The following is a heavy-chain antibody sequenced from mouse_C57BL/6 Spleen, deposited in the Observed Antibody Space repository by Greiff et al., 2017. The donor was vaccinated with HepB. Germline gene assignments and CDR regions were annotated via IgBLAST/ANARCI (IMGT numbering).Heavy chain of an antibody. D-gene: IGHD2-2*01. Sequence: VQLQQPGAELVKPGASVKLSCKASGYTFTSYWMQWVKQRPGQGLEWIGEIDPSDSYTNYNQKFKGKATLTVDTSSSTAYMRLSSLTSEDSAVYYCASYGYDFDYWGKSTTLTVSS. CDR2: IDPSDSYT. J-gene: IGHJ2*01. CDR3: ASYGYDFDY. CDR1: GYTFTSYW. V-gene: IGHV1-50*01.